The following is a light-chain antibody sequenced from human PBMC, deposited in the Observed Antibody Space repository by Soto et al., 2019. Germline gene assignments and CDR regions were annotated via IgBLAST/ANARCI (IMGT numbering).Light chain of an antibody. CDR2: AVT. CDR3: CSFAGSRILYV. J-gene: IGLJ1*01. V-gene: IGLV2-23*02. CDR1: RSDVGGYNL. Sequence: QSALTQPASVSGSPGQSITISCTGSRSDVGGYNLVSWYQQHPGKAPKLMIYAVTRRPSGVSNRFSGSKSGDTASLTISGLQAEDEANYYCCSFAGSRILYVFGTGTKVTV.